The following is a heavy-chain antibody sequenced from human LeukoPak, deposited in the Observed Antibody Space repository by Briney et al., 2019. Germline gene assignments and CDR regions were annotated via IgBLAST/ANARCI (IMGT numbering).Heavy chain of an antibody. CDR3: ARAGLQIRLIKFDP. CDR2: INHSGST. D-gene: IGHD4-11*01. Sequence: GSLRLSCAASGFTVSSNYMSWVRQPPGKGLEWIGEINHSGSTNYNPSLKSRVTISVDTSKNQFSLKLSSVTAADTAVYYCARAGLQIRLIKFDPWGQGTLVTVSS. V-gene: IGHV4-34*01. J-gene: IGHJ5*02. CDR1: GFTVSSNY.